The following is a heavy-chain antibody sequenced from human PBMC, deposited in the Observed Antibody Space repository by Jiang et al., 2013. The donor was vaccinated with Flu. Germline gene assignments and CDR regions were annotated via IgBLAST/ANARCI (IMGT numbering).Heavy chain of an antibody. CDR1: GYSFTSYW. CDR2: IYPGDSDT. D-gene: IGHD2-15*01. CDR3: ARQEALYRYYCSGGSCYSRYFDY. J-gene: IGHJ4*02. V-gene: IGHV5-51*01. Sequence: GAEVKKPGESLKISCKGSGYSFTSYWIGWVRQMPGKGLEWMGIIYPGDSDTRYSPSFQGQVTISADKSISTAYLQWSSLKASDTAMYYCARQEALYRYYCSGGSCYSRYFDYWGQGTLVTVSS.